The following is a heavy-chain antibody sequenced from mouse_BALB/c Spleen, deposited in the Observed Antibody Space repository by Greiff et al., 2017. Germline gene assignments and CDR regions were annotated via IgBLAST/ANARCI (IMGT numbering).Heavy chain of an antibody. D-gene: IGHD1-2*01. CDR2: RSDSGST. CDR1: GYSITSDYA. CDR3: ARNDVTTATDCYAMDY. V-gene: IGHV3-2*02. J-gene: IGHJ4*01. Sequence: EVQLQESGPGLVKPSQSLSLTCTVTGYSITSDYASNWSRQLPGKKLEWTGYRSDSGSTSYNPSLKRRISITRDTTKNHFFLKLNSVTTGDTATYDWARNDVTTATDCYAMDYWGQGTSVTVSS.